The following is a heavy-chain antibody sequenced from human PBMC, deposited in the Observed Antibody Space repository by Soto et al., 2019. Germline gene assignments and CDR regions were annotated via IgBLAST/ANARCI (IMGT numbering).Heavy chain of an antibody. CDR2: INHSGST. CDR1: GGSFSGYY. CDR3: ARVDLDIVATIRRYFDY. V-gene: IGHV4-34*01. D-gene: IGHD5-12*01. J-gene: IGHJ4*02. Sequence: QVQLQQWGAGLLKPSDTLSLTCAVYGGSFSGYYWSWIRQPPGKGLEWIGEINHSGSTNYNPSLKSRVTISVDTSKNQFSLKLNSVTAADTAVYYCARVDLDIVATIRRYFDYWGQGSLVSVSS.